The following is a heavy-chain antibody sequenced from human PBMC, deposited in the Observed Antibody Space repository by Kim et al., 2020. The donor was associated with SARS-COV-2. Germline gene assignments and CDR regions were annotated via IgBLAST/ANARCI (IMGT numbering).Heavy chain of an antibody. V-gene: IGHV3-66*01. J-gene: IGHJ1*01. CDR1: GFTVNSNY. CDR3: ARDYYDSSGARVQP. Sequence: GGSLRLSCAASGFTVNSNYMSWVRQAPGKGLEWVSVIYSGGSTYNADSVKGRFTIFRDNSKNTLYLQMNSLRAEDTAVYYCARDYYDSSGARVQPWGQGTLVTVSS. D-gene: IGHD3-22*01. CDR2: IYSGGST.